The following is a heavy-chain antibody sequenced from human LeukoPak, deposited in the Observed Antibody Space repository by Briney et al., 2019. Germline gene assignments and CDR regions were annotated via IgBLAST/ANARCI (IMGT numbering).Heavy chain of an antibody. CDR3: ARSSYYDSSGYPTPLGY. CDR1: GGSISSSSYY. CDR2: IYYSGST. J-gene: IGHJ4*02. Sequence: SETLSLTCTVSGGSISSSSYYWGWIRQPPGKGLEWIGSIYYSGSTYYNPSLKSRVTISVDTSKNQSSLKLSSVTAADMAVYYCARSSYYDSSGYPTPLGYWGQGTLVTVSS. D-gene: IGHD3-22*01. V-gene: IGHV4-39*01.